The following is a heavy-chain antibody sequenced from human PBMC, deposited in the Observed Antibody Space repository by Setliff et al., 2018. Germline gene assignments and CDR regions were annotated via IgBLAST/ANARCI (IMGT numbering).Heavy chain of an antibody. CDR1: GFSFTSFG. Sequence: AASVKVSCKTSGFSFTSFGFSWVRQAPGQGLEWMGSISGYTGETNYAQKFQARVTMTADTSTKTVYMELRSLTSDDTAVYYCARGIYYFDIMGDPWGQGTLVTVSS. CDR2: ISGYTGET. D-gene: IGHD3-22*01. V-gene: IGHV1-18*01. J-gene: IGHJ5*02. CDR3: ARGIYYFDIMGDP.